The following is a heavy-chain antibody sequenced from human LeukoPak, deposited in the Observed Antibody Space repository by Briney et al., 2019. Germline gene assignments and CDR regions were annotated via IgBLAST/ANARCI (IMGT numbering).Heavy chain of an antibody. V-gene: IGHV3-48*01. J-gene: IGHJ4*02. CDR2: ISSSSSTI. D-gene: IGHD7-27*01. Sequence: PGGSLRLSCAASGFTFGDYSMNWVRQAPGKGLEWISYISSSSSTIYYADSVRGRFTISRDNAKKSLYLRMNSLRPDDTAVYYCARDPPNWGFGYWGQGTLVTVSS. CDR3: ARDPPNWGFGY. CDR1: GFTFGDYS.